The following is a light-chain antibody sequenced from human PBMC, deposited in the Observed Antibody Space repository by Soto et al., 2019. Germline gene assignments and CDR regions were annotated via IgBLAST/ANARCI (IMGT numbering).Light chain of an antibody. CDR3: QQYNTYPWT. Sequence: DIQLTQSPSFLSASVGDRVTITCRASQVISSYLAWYQQKPGKAPKLLLYDASTLQSGVPSRFSGSGSGTDFTLTISRLHPDDFATYYCQQYNTYPWTFGQGTKVDI. CDR1: QVISSY. J-gene: IGKJ1*01. CDR2: DAS. V-gene: IGKV1-9*01.